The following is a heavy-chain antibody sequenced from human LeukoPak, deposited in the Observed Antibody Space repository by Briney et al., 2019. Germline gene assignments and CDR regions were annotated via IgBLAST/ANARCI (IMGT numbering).Heavy chain of an antibody. CDR2: IYYSGST. D-gene: IGHD3-3*01. CDR1: GGSISSGGYY. V-gene: IGHV4-31*03. CDR3: ARALVLRHVLEDY. J-gene: IGHJ4*02. Sequence: SETLSLTCTVSGGSISSGGYYWSWIRQHPGKGLEWIGYIYYSGSTYYNPSLKSRVTISVDTSKNQFSLKLSSVTAADTAVYYCARALVLRHVLEDYWGQGTLVTVSS.